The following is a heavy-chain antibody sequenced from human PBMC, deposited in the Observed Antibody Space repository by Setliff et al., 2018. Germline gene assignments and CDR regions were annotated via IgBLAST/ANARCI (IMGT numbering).Heavy chain of an antibody. D-gene: IGHD2-21*02. Sequence: PSETLSLTCTVSGDSINDYYWSWIRQPPGKGLEWIGYVFFTGDTDYNPSLGSRVTISLDRSKTQFSLKLSSVTAADTAGYYCARGGVTAVWDLTDWGQGTLVTVSS. J-gene: IGHJ4*02. V-gene: IGHV4-59*01. CDR3: ARGGVTAVWDLTD. CDR2: VFFTGDT. CDR1: GDSINDYY.